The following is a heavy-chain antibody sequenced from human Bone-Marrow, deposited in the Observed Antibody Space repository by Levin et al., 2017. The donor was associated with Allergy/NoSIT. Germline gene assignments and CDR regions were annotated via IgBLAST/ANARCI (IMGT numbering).Heavy chain of an antibody. J-gene: IGHJ4*02. CDR1: GFTFSSYS. CDR3: ARVSLAGRRAYFDY. Sequence: LSLTCAASGFTFSSYSMNWVPQAPGKGLEWVSYISSSSSTIYYADSVKGRFTISRDNAKNSLYLQMNSLRAEDTAVYYCARVSLAGRRAYFDYWGQGTLVTVSS. D-gene: IGHD6-19*01. V-gene: IGHV3-48*01. CDR2: ISSSSSTI.